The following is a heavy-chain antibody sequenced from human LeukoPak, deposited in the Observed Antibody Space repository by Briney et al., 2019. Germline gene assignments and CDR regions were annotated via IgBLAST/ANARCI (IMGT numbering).Heavy chain of an antibody. CDR1: GFTFSSYW. CDR3: ARGTVGLRRGSSSFWFDP. J-gene: IGHJ5*02. Sequence: GGSLRLSCAASGFTFSSYWMSWVRQAPGKGLEWVAHIKQDGSEKYYVDSVKGRFTISRDNAKNSLYLQMNSLRAEDTAVYYCARGTVGLRRGSSSFWFDPWGQGTLVTVSS. CDR2: IKQDGSEK. D-gene: IGHD6-13*01. V-gene: IGHV3-7*01.